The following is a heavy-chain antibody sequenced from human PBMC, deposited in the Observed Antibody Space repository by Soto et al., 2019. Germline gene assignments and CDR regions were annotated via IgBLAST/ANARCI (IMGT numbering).Heavy chain of an antibody. CDR1: GFTFSDFY. CDR2: ISGGGGSTI. D-gene: IGHD3-22*01. J-gene: IGHJ4*02. CDR3: ARNNHYYDSSCFGY. V-gene: IGHV3-11*01. Sequence: QVQLVESGGGLVKPGGSLRLSCAASGFTFSDFYMSWIRQAPGKGLEWVSYISGGGGSTIYYADSVKGRFTISRDNAKKSLYLQMNSLRAEDTAVYYCARNNHYYDSSCFGYWGQGTLVTVSS.